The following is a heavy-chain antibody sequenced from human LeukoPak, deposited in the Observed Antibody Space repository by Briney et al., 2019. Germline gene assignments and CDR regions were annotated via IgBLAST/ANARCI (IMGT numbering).Heavy chain of an antibody. CDR1: GGSISSTSYY. Sequence: PSETLSLTCVVSGGSISSTSYYWGWIRQPPGKGLEWIGSIYYSGSTYYSPSLKSRVTISVDTSKNQFSLKLSSVTAADTAVYYCARETTVTTWNWFDPWGQGTLVTVSS. J-gene: IGHJ5*02. CDR3: ARETTVTTWNWFDP. D-gene: IGHD4-17*01. CDR2: IYYSGST. V-gene: IGHV4-39*07.